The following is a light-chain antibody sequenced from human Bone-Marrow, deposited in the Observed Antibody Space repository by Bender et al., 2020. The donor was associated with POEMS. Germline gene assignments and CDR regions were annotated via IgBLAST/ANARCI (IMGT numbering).Light chain of an antibody. CDR1: SGDVASYDL. Sequence: QSALTQPASVSGSPGQSITISCNGSSGDVASYDLVSWYQQFPGKAPKLMIYEVNKRPSGVSVRFSGSKSGTSASLTVSGLQADDEAEYYCSSYTTGTTWVFGGGTKVTVL. J-gene: IGLJ3*02. CDR3: SSYTTGTTWV. V-gene: IGLV2-14*02. CDR2: EVN.